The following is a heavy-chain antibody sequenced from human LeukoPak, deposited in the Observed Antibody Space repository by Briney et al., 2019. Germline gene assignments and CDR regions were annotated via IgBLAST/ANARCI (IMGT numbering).Heavy chain of an antibody. CDR2: FDPEDGET. J-gene: IGHJ6*02. CDR1: GYTLTELS. V-gene: IGHV1-24*01. Sequence: ASVKVSCKVSGYTLTELSMHWVRQAPGKGLEWMGGFDPEDGETIYAQKFQGRVTMTEDTSTDTAYMELSSLRSEDTAVYYCARGGESYYGSGSSQGYGMDVWGQGTTVTVSS. CDR3: ARGGESYYGSGSSQGYGMDV. D-gene: IGHD3-10*01.